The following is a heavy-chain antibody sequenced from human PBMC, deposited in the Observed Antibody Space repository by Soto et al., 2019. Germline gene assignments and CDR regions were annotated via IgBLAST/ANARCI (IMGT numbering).Heavy chain of an antibody. Sequence: SETLSLTCTVSGGSISSYYWSWIRQPPGKGLEWIGYIYYSGSTNYNPSLKSRVTISVDTSKNQFSLKLSSVTAADTAVYYCEREASGAFDIWGQGTMVTVSS. J-gene: IGHJ3*02. CDR2: IYYSGST. CDR3: EREASGAFDI. CDR1: GGSISSYY. V-gene: IGHV4-59*01. D-gene: IGHD6-25*01.